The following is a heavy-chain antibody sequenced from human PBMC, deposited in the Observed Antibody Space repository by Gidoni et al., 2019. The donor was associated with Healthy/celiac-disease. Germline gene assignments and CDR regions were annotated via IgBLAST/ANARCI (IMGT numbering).Heavy chain of an antibody. Sequence: EVQLVESGGGLVKPGGSLRLSCAASGFTFSNAWMRWVRQAPGKGLEWVGRIKSKTDGGTTDYAAPVKSRFTISRDDSKNTLYLQMNSLKTEDTAVYYCTTDDYYDSSGYYRYFDYWGQGTLVTVSS. V-gene: IGHV3-15*01. CDR3: TTDDYYDSSGYYRYFDY. CDR2: IKSKTDGGTT. CDR1: GFTFSNAW. J-gene: IGHJ4*02. D-gene: IGHD3-22*01.